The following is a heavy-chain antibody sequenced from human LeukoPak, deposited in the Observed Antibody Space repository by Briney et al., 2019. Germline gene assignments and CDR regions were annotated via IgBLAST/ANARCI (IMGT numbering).Heavy chain of an antibody. CDR3: ARAIYDFWSGYYSDY. CDR1: GGSISSGSYY. D-gene: IGHD3-3*01. Sequence: SETLSLTCTVSGGSISSGSYYWSWIRQSAGKGLEWIGRVYSGGGTNYNPSLKSRVTISVDTSKNQYSLNLTSVTAADTAVYYCARAIYDFWSGYYSDYWGQGTLVTVSS. CDR2: VYSGGGT. J-gene: IGHJ4*02. V-gene: IGHV4-61*02.